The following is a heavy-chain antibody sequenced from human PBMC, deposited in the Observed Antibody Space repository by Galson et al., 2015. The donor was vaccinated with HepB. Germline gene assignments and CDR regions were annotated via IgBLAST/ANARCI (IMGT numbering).Heavy chain of an antibody. V-gene: IGHV5-10-1*01. J-gene: IGHJ3*02. CDR2: IDPSDSYT. Sequence: QSGAEVTKPGESLRISCKGSGYSFTSYWTSWVRQMPGKGLEWMGRIDPSDSYTNYSPSFQGHVTISAGKSISTAYLQWSSLKASDTAMYYCARSRPAYCGGDCYSRADAFDIWGQGTMVTVSS. D-gene: IGHD2-21*02. CDR1: GYSFTSYW. CDR3: ARSRPAYCGGDCYSRADAFDI.